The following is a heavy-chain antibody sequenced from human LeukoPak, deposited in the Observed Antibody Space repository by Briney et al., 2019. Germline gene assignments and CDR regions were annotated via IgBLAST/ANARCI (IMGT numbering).Heavy chain of an antibody. J-gene: IGHJ4*02. Sequence: PGGSLRLSCAASGFTFSSYSMNWVRQAPGKGLEWVSSISSSSSYIYYADSVKGRFTISRDNAKNSLYLQMNSLRAEDTAVYYCAKEDGYYDSGAADYWGQGTLVTVSS. CDR2: ISSSSSYI. D-gene: IGHD3-22*01. CDR1: GFTFSSYS. V-gene: IGHV3-21*01. CDR3: AKEDGYYDSGAADY.